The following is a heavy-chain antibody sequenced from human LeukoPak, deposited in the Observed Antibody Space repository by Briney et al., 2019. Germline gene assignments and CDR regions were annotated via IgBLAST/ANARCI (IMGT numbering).Heavy chain of an antibody. CDR3: AKTHYYDSSGYSDY. V-gene: IGHV3-23*01. CDR2: IGGRGGST. CDR1: GFRFSDFT. J-gene: IGHJ4*02. D-gene: IGHD3-22*01. Sequence: GGSLRLSCAASGFRFSDFTMTWVRQAPGKGPEWVSAIGGRGGSTYYADSLGGRFTISRDNSKDMLYLQMNSLKVEDTAVYYCAKTHYYDSSGYSDYWGQGTLVTVSS.